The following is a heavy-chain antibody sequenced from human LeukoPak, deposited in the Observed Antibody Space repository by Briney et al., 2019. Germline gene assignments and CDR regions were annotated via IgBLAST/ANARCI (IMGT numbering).Heavy chain of an antibody. J-gene: IGHJ4*02. CDR1: GFTFSNYA. Sequence: GGSLRLSCAASGFTFSNYAMSWVRQAPGKGLESVSVISGTGAFTYYADSVKGRFTISRDNSKNTLYLQMNSLRAEDTTVYYCAKGHSDYGTSFDLWGRGTLVTVSS. D-gene: IGHD4-17*01. V-gene: IGHV3-23*01. CDR2: ISGTGAFT. CDR3: AKGHSDYGTSFDL.